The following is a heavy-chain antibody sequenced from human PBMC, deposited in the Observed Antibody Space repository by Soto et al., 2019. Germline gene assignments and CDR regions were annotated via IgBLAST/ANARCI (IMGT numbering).Heavy chain of an antibody. D-gene: IGHD3-3*01. CDR3: ASQHYDRSGSPVGYFVA. Sequence: PSETLSLTCAVYGGSFSGYYWTWIRQPPGTGLEWIGEINHSGSTNYNPSLKSRVTISVDTSKNQFSLKLSSVTAADTAMYYCASQHYDRSGSPVGYFVAWAQGNLVTVSS. J-gene: IGHJ4*02. CDR1: GGSFSGYY. V-gene: IGHV4-34*01. CDR2: INHSGST.